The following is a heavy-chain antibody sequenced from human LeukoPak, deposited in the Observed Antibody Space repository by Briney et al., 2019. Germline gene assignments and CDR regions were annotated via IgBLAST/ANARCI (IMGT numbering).Heavy chain of an antibody. CDR3: ARQGHVDIRTVTNAFDP. CDR2: INAGNGNT. J-gene: IGHJ5*02. D-gene: IGHD4-17*01. V-gene: IGHV1-3*01. Sequence: ASVKVSRKASGYTFTSYAMHWVRQAPGQRLEWMGWINAGNGNTKYSQKFQGRVTITRDTSASTAYMELSSLRSEDTAVYYCARQGHVDIRTVTNAFDPWGQGTLVTVSS. CDR1: GYTFTSYA.